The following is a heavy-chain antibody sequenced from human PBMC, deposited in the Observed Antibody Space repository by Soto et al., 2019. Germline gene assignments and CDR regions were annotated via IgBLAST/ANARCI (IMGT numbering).Heavy chain of an antibody. Sequence: ASVKVSCKASGYTFTSYYMHWVRQAPGQGLEWMGIINPSGGSTSYAQKFQGRVTMTTDTSTSTAYMELRSLRSDDTAVYYCARVAGDTAMAAFDYWGQGTLVTVSS. CDR2: INPSGGST. J-gene: IGHJ4*02. D-gene: IGHD5-18*01. CDR1: GYTFTSYY. CDR3: ARVAGDTAMAAFDY. V-gene: IGHV1-46*01.